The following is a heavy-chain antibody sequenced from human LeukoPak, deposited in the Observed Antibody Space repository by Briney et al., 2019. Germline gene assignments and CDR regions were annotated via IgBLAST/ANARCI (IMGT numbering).Heavy chain of an antibody. CDR2: ISGSGGST. J-gene: IGHJ4*02. CDR3: EKDLSYYLTEFDY. D-gene: IGHD1-26*01. CDR1: GFTFNSRA. V-gene: IGHV3-23*01. Sequence: GGSLRLSCAASGFTFNSRAMSWVRQAPGKGLEWVSAISGSGGSTYYADSVKGRFTISRDNSRNTLYLQMNSLRAEDTAVYYCEKDLSYYLTEFDYWGQGTLVTVST.